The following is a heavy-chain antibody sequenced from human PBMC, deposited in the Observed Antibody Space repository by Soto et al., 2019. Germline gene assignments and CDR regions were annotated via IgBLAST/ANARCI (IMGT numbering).Heavy chain of an antibody. CDR3: ATSTFGGVIGPIDAFDI. J-gene: IGHJ3*02. D-gene: IGHD3-16*02. V-gene: IGHV1-24*01. CDR1: GYTLTELS. Sequence: ASVKVSCKVSGYTLTELSMHWVRQAPGKGLEWMGGFDPEDGETIYAQKFQGRVTMTEDTSTDTAYMELSSLRSEDTAVYYCATSTFGGVIGPIDAFDIWGQGPMVTVSS. CDR2: FDPEDGET.